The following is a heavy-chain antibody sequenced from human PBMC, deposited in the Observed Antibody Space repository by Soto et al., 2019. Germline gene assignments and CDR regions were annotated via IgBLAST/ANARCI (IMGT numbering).Heavy chain of an antibody. CDR1: GYTFTSYG. Sequence: GXSVKVSCKASGYTFTSYGICLVRQAPGQGLECMGWITAYNGYTNYAQDLQGRVTMTADTSTSTVYMELRSLRSDDTAVYYCARGFVNYCYFDIWGRGTLVTVSS. J-gene: IGHJ2*01. CDR2: ITAYNGYT. V-gene: IGHV1-18*01. CDR3: ARGFVNYCYFDI.